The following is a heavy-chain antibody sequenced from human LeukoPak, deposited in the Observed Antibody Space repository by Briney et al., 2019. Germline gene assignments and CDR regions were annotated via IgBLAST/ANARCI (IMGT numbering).Heavy chain of an antibody. CDR1: GFTVSSNY. Sequence: GESLKISCAASGFTVSSNYMSWVRQAPGKGLEWVSVIYSGGSTYYADSVKGRFTISRDNSKNTLYLQMNSLRAEDTAVYYCARQVVGYFDYWGQGTLVTVSS. CDR3: ARQVVGYFDY. J-gene: IGHJ4*02. V-gene: IGHV3-53*01. D-gene: IGHD2-2*01. CDR2: IYSGGST.